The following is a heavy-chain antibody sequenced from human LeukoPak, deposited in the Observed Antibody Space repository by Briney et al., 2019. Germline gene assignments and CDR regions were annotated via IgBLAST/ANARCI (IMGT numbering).Heavy chain of an antibody. CDR3: ARGWNREQLDY. D-gene: IGHD1-1*01. CDR1: GYTFTSHG. CDR2: ISAYNGNT. Sequence: ASVTVSCKAAGYTFTSHGFIWLRQAPGQGLEWMGWISAYNGNTNYAQKLQGRVTMTTDTSTSTAYMELRSLRSDDTAVYYCARGWNREQLDYWGRGTLVTVSS. J-gene: IGHJ4*02. V-gene: IGHV1-18*01.